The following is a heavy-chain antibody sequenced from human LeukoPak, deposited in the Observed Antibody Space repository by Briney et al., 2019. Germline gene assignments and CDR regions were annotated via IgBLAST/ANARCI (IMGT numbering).Heavy chain of an antibody. CDR3: ARDLVDGVGAPGAY. CDR1: GYTFTNYG. V-gene: IGHV1-18*01. Sequence: GASVKVSCKASGYTFTNYGITGMRQAPGQGLEWMGWINTYNGNTNYAQKLQGRDTITTDTSTSTAYMELRSLRSDDTAVFYCARDLVDGVGAPGAYWGQGALVTVSS. D-gene: IGHD1-26*01. J-gene: IGHJ4*02. CDR2: INTYNGNT.